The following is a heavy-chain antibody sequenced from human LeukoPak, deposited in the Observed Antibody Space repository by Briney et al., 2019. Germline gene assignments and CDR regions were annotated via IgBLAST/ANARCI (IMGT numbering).Heavy chain of an antibody. J-gene: IGHJ4*02. D-gene: IGHD1-20*01. CDR3: ARVRYNWNDLAFDY. V-gene: IGHV4-61*08. Sequence: SETLSLTCTVSGGSISSGGYYWSWIRQHPGKGLEWIGYIYYSGSTNYNPSLKSRVTISVDTSKNQFSLKLSSVTAADTAVYYCARVRYNWNDLAFDYWGQGTLVTVSS. CDR2: IYYSGST. CDR1: GGSISSGGYY.